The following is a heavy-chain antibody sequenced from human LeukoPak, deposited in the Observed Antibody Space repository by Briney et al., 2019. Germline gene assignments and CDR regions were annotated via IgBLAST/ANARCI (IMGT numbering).Heavy chain of an antibody. Sequence: GGSLRLSCAASGLTFSSYSMTWVRQAPGKGLEWVSYISSSSSTIYYADSVKGRFTISRDNAKNSLYLQMNSLRAEDTAVYYCARDSSFYDSSGYYHPSDFDYWGQGTLVTVSS. D-gene: IGHD3-22*01. CDR1: GLTFSSYS. CDR2: ISSSSSTI. CDR3: ARDSSFYDSSGYYHPSDFDY. V-gene: IGHV3-48*01. J-gene: IGHJ4*02.